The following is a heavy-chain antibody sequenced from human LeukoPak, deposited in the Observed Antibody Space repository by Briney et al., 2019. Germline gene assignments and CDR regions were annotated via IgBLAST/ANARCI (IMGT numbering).Heavy chain of an antibody. CDR2: MNPNSGNT. CDR1: GYTFSNYD. V-gene: IGHV1-8*01. J-gene: IGHJ4*01. Sequence: ASVKASCKASGYTFSNYDINWVRQATGQGLEWMGWMNPNSGNTGYAQKFQGRVTMTRDTSISTAYMELGSLTSEDTAVYYCARPKDGYTNFDYWGHGTLVTVSS. CDR3: ARPKDGYTNFDY. D-gene: IGHD5-24*01.